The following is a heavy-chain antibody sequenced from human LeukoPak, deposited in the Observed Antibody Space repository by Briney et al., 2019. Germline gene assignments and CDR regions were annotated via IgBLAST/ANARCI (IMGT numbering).Heavy chain of an antibody. CDR3: TMTTETTRVS. V-gene: IGHV3-73*01. Sequence: GGSLRLSCAASGFTFSGSAMHWVRQASGKGLEWVGRIRSKANSYATAYAASVKGRFTISRDDSKNTAYLQMNSLKTEDTAVYYCTMTTETTRVSWGQGTLVTVSS. D-gene: IGHD4-11*01. J-gene: IGHJ5*02. CDR2: IRSKANSYAT. CDR1: GFTFSGSA.